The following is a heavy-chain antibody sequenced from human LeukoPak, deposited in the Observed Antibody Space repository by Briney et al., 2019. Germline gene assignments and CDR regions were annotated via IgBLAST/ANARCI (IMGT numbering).Heavy chain of an antibody. J-gene: IGHJ4*02. D-gene: IGHD1-26*01. Sequence: ASVKVSCKASGYTFTGYYMHWVRQAPGQGLEWMGWINPNSGNTNYAQKLQGRVTMTTDTSTSTAYMELRSLRSDDTAVYYCARETSGSYNYWGQGTLVTVSS. V-gene: IGHV1-18*04. CDR2: INPNSGNT. CDR3: ARETSGSYNY. CDR1: GYTFTGYY.